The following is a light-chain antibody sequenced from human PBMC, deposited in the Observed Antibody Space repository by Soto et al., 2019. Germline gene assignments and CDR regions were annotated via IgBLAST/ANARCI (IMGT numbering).Light chain of an antibody. CDR3: SSYTNINTRACV. V-gene: IGLV2-14*01. Sequence: GTSGDIGSYNRVSWYQQHPGKAPKLIIYEVTDRPSGVSNRFSGSKSGNTASLTISGLQAEDEAEYYCSSYTNINTRACVFGTGTKVTVL. J-gene: IGLJ1*01. CDR2: EVT. CDR1: SGDIGSYNR.